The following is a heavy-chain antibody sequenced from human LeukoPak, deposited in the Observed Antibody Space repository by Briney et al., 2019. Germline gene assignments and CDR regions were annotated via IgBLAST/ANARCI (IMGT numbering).Heavy chain of an antibody. CDR2: ISGSGGST. J-gene: IGHJ4*02. Sequence: GGSLRLSCAASGFTFSDYYMSWVRQAPGKGLEWVSAISGSGGSTYYADSVKGRFTISRDNSKNTVHLQMNRLRVEDTAVYYCATAGRTAAAGIFDSWGQGTLVTVSS. CDR1: GFTFSDYY. D-gene: IGHD6-13*01. CDR3: ATAGRTAAAGIFDS. V-gene: IGHV3-23*01.